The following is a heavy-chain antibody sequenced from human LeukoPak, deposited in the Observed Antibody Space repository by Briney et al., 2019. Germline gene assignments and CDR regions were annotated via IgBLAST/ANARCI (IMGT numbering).Heavy chain of an antibody. CDR3: AKDDYMIVVFGDAFDI. V-gene: IGHV3-23*01. CDR2: ISGSGSST. Sequence: GGTLRLSCAASGFTFSSYGMSWVRQAPGKGLEWVSAISGSGSSTYYADSVKGRFTISRDNSKNTLYLQMNSLRAEDTAVYYCAKDDYMIVVFGDAFDIWGQGTMVTVSS. CDR1: GFTFSSYG. D-gene: IGHD3-22*01. J-gene: IGHJ3*02.